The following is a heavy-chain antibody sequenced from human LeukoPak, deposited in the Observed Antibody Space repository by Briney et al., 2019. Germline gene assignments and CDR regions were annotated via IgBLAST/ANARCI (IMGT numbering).Heavy chain of an antibody. CDR2: INPNSGGT. D-gene: IGHD1-26*01. CDR1: GYTFTGYY. V-gene: IGHV1-2*06. Sequence: ASVKVSCKASGYTFTGYYMHWVRQAPGQGLEWMGRINPNSGGTNYAQKFQGRVTMTRDTSISTAYMELSRLRSDDTAVYYCARAVRYSGSSRPWGNWFDPWGQGTLVTVSS. J-gene: IGHJ5*02. CDR3: ARAVRYSGSSRPWGNWFDP.